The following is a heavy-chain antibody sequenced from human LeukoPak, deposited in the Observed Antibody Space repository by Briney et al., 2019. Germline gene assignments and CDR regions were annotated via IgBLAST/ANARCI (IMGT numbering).Heavy chain of an antibody. V-gene: IGHV1-46*01. CDR1: GYTFTSYY. Sequence: ASVKVSCKASGYTFTSYYIHWVRQAPGQGLEWMGIINPSGGSTSYAQKFQGRVTITRNTSISTAYMELSSLRSEDTAVYYCARVGRVLRLGELSLLYWGQGTLVTVSS. CDR2: INPSGGST. J-gene: IGHJ4*02. CDR3: ARVGRVLRLGELSLLY. D-gene: IGHD3-16*02.